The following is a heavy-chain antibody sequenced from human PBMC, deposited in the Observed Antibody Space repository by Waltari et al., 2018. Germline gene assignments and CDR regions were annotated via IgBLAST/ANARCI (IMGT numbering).Heavy chain of an antibody. CDR3: ATKFGVYYDSSGYPDFFDY. Sequence: QVQLVQSGAEVKKPGASVKVSCKVSGYTLTELSMHWVRQAPGKGLEWMGGFDPEDGETIYEQKFQGRVTMTEDTSTDTAYMELSSLRSEDTAVYYCATKFGVYYDSSGYPDFFDYWGQGTLVTVSS. D-gene: IGHD3-22*01. V-gene: IGHV1-24*01. CDR2: FDPEDGET. J-gene: IGHJ4*02. CDR1: GYTLTELS.